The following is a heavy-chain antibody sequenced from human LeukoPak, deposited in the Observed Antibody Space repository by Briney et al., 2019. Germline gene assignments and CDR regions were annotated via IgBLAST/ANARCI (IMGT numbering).Heavy chain of an antibody. CDR3: VKDRSPEQWLVVNAFDN. CDR2: INTDGSST. Sequence: PPGGSLRLSCAASGFTFSSYWMHWVRQAPGKGLVWVSRINTDGSSTSYADSVKGRFTISGDNSKSTLYLQMNSLRSDDKAVYYCVKDRSPEQWLVVNAFDNWGQGTMVTVSS. V-gene: IGHV3-74*01. CDR1: GFTFSSYW. J-gene: IGHJ3*02. D-gene: IGHD6-19*01.